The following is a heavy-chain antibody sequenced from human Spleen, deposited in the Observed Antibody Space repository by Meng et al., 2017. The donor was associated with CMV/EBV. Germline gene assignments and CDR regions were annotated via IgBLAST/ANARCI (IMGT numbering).Heavy chain of an antibody. V-gene: IGHV1-69*05. CDR3: AREYCATTGCYSWFDP. Sequence: SVKVSCKASGGTFSSYAISWVRQAPGQGPEWMGGILPISGTATYAQNFQGRVTITTDESTSTIYMELSSLRSEDTAIYYCAREYCATTGCYSWFDPWGQGTLVTVSS. CDR1: GGTFSSYA. J-gene: IGHJ5*02. CDR2: ILPISGTA. D-gene: IGHD2-21*02.